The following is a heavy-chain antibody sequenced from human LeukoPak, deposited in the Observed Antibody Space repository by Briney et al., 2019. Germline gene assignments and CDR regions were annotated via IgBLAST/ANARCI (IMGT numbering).Heavy chain of an antibody. J-gene: IGHJ4*02. CDR1: GYTFTSYD. CDR3: ARDFSSTTLAAGGDY. D-gene: IGHD1/OR15-1a*01. Sequence: ASVKVSCKASGYTFTSYDFNWLRQATGQGPEWMGWMNPNSGATGYAQKFQGRVTMTRSASINTAYMELTNLRSEDTAVYYCARDFSSTTLAAGGDYWGQGTLVTVSS. V-gene: IGHV1-8*01. CDR2: MNPNSGAT.